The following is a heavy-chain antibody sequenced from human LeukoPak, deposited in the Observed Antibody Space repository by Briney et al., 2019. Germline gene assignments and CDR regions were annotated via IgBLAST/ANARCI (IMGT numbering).Heavy chain of an antibody. V-gene: IGHV3-30*03. CDR2: ISYDGNTK. D-gene: IGHD6-6*01. CDR1: GLTLSNYG. Sequence: GGSLRLSCVVSGLTLSNYGIHWVRQAPGKGLERMPVISYDGNTKYYADSVKGRFTISRDNSKNTLYLQMNSLRPEDTAVYYCARDLTTSSTAYFHHWGQGTLVTVSS. J-gene: IGHJ1*01. CDR3: ARDLTTSSTAYFHH.